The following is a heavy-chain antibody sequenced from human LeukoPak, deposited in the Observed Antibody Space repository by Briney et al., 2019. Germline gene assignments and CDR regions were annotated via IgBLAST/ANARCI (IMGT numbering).Heavy chain of an antibody. V-gene: IGHV3-9*01. CDR1: GFTFDDYA. J-gene: IGHJ4*02. D-gene: IGHD3-22*01. Sequence: GGSLRLSCPASGFTFDDYAMHWVRQAPGKGLEWVSGISWNSGSIGYADSVKGRFTISRDNAKNSLYLQMNSLRAEDTALYYCAKGLYYYDSSGHFDYCGQGTLVTVSS. CDR3: AKGLYYYDSSGHFDY. CDR2: ISWNSGSI.